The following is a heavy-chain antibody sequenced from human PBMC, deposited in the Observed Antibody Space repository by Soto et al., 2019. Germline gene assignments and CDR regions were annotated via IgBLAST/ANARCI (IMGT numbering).Heavy chain of an antibody. V-gene: IGHV3-72*01. J-gene: IGHJ4*02. CDR2: IRNKANGHTV. CDR1: GFTFSDHY. CDR3: ARVLFVASSWTTDH. D-gene: IGHD2-2*01. Sequence: VQLVESGGNLVQPGGSLRLSCAVSGFTFSDHYMDWVRQAPGKGLEWVGRIRNKANGHTVEYAASVRGRFTISTDDSRNSLYLQMNSLKSEDSARYYCARVLFVASSWTTDHWGQGTLVTVSS.